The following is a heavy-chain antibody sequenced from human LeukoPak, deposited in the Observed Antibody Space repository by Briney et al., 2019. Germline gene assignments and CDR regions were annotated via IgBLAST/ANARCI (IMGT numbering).Heavy chain of an antibody. CDR1: GYTFTGYY. D-gene: IGHD3-22*01. V-gene: IGHV1-2*02. CDR2: INPNSGGT. Sequence: GASVKVSCKASGYTFTGYYVHWVRQAPGQGLEWMGWINPNSGGTNYAQKFQGRVTMTRDTSISTAYMELSRLRSDDTAVYYCARFPLYYYDSSGYYDAFDIWGQGTMVTVSS. J-gene: IGHJ3*02. CDR3: ARFPLYYYDSSGYYDAFDI.